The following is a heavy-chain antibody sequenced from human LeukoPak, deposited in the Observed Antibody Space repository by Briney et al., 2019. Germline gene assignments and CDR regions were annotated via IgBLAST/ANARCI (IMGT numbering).Heavy chain of an antibody. D-gene: IGHD6-19*01. V-gene: IGHV1-18*01. Sequence: ASVKVSCKASGYTFTSYGISWVRQAPGQGLEWMGWISAYNGNTNYAQKLQGRVTMTTDTSTSTAYMELRSLRSDDTAVYYCAKVLQWLADGSLDYWGQGTLVTVSS. CDR1: GYTFTSYG. CDR3: AKVLQWLADGSLDY. CDR2: ISAYNGNT. J-gene: IGHJ4*02.